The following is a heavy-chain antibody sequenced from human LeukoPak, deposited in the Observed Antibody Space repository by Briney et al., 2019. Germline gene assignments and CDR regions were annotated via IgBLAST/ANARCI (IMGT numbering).Heavy chain of an antibody. V-gene: IGHV1-24*01. CDR3: AAVGNFGEHLDYYYYGMDV. CDR2: FDPEDGET. D-gene: IGHD3-10*01. J-gene: IGHJ6*02. Sequence: ASVKVSCKVSGYTLTELSMHWARQAPGKGLEWMGGFDPEDGETIYAQKFQGRVTMTEDTSTDTAYMELSSLRSEDTAVYYCAAVGNFGEHLDYYYYGMDVWGQGTTVTVSS. CDR1: GYTLTELS.